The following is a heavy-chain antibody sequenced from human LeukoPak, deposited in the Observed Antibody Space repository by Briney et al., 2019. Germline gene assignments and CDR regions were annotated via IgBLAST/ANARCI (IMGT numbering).Heavy chain of an antibody. CDR2: ISAYNGNT. Sequence: ASVKVSCKASGGTFSSYAISWVRQAPGQGLEWMGWISAYNGNTNYAQKLQGRVTMTTDTSTSTAYMELRSLRSDDTAVYYCARGQNYYGSGSYYMNWFDPWGQGTLVTVSS. V-gene: IGHV1-18*01. CDR3: ARGQNYYGSGSYYMNWFDP. J-gene: IGHJ5*02. D-gene: IGHD3-10*01. CDR1: GGTFSSYA.